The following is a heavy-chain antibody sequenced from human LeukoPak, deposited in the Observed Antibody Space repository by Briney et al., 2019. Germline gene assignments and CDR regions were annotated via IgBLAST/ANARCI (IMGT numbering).Heavy chain of an antibody. CDR3: ARGDGYKSLAY. Sequence: SETLSLTCTVSGGSISTYYWSWIRQPPGKGLDYIGYIYYSGKTDYNPSLQSRVTISVDMSKNQFSLNLSSVTTADTAVYYCARGDGYKSLAYWGQGTLVTVSS. CDR1: GGSISTYY. CDR2: IYYSGKT. J-gene: IGHJ4*02. D-gene: IGHD5-24*01. V-gene: IGHV4-59*01.